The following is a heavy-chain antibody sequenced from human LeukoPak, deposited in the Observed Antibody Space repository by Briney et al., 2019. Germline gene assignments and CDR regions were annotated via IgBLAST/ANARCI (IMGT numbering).Heavy chain of an antibody. CDR1: GGTFSSYA. J-gene: IGHJ3*02. CDR2: IIPIFGTA. CDR3: ARGRALLWFGESRGNALDI. V-gene: IGHV1-69*01. D-gene: IGHD3-10*01. Sequence: SVKVSCKASGGTFSSYAISWVRQAPGQGLEWMGGIIPIFGTANYAQKFQGRVTITADESTSTAYMELSSLRSEDTAVYYCARGRALLWFGESRGNALDIWGQGTMVTVSS.